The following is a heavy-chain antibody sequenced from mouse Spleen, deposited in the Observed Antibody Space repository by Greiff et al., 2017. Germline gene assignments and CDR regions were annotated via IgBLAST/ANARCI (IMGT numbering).Heavy chain of an antibody. CDR1: GYTFTDYN. Sequence: EVQLQQSGPELVKPGASVKIPCKASGYTFTDYNMDWVKQSHGKSLEWIGDINPNNGGTIYNQKFKGKATLTVDKSSSTAYMELRSLTSEDTAVYYCARRFRLRYFDVWGAGTTVTVSS. J-gene: IGHJ1*01. D-gene: IGHD6-1*01. CDR3: ARRFRLRYFDV. V-gene: IGHV1-18*01. CDR2: INPNNGGT.